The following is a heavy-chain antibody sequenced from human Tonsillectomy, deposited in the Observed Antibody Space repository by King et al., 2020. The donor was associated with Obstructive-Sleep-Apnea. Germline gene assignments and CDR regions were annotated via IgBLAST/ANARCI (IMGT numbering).Heavy chain of an antibody. CDR2: ISGRGDST. D-gene: IGHD6-19*01. Sequence: VQLVESGGGLVQPGGSLKLACAASGFMFSTYAMNWVRQAPGKGLEWLAVISGRGDSTYTADSVRGRFSISRDNSKNTLYLQMNSLRVDDTAIYYCAKDLLPTARGWFFDYWGQGIQVTVSS. V-gene: IGHV3-23*04. CDR1: GFMFSTYA. CDR3: AKDLLPTARGWFFDY. J-gene: IGHJ4*02.